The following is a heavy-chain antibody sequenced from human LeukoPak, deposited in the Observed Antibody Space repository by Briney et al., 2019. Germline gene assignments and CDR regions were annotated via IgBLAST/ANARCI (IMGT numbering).Heavy chain of an antibody. CDR1: GDSFSSNSVT. V-gene: IGHV6-1*01. J-gene: IGHJ4*02. D-gene: IGHD4-17*01. Sequence: SQTLSLTCAISGDSFSSNSVTWNWIRQSPSRGLEWLGRTYYRSKWYIDYVVSVKSRILITPDTSRNQFSLQLNSVTPEDTAVYYCARAFYGRLDYWGQGTLVTVSS. CDR3: ARAFYGRLDY. CDR2: TYYRSKWYI.